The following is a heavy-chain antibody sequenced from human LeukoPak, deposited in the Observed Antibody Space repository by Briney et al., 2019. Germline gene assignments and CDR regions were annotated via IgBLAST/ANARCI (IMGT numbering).Heavy chain of an antibody. CDR1: GFTFSNYAM. D-gene: IGHD2-15*01. Sequence: GSLRLSSAASGFTFSNYAMNWVRQPPGKGLEWSGETYHSGSTNYNPSLKSRVTISVDKSKNQFSLKLSSVTAADTAVYYCARGRLLADYYYYMDVWGKGTTVTISS. J-gene: IGHJ6*03. V-gene: IGHV4-4*02. CDR3: ARGRLLADYYYYMDV. CDR2: TYHSGST.